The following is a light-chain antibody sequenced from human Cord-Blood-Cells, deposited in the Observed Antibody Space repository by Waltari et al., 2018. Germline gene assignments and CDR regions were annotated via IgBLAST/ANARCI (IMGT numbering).Light chain of an antibody. V-gene: IGLV1-47*01. CDR3: AAWDDSLSGVV. J-gene: IGLJ2*01. CDR1: SSNIGSNY. Sequence: QSVLTQPPSASGTPGQRVTISCSGSSSNIGSNYVTCYQQLPGTPPKLLIDRNKQRPSGVPDRFSGSKSGTSASLAISGLRSEDEADYYCAAWDDSLSGVVFGGGTKLTVL. CDR2: RNK.